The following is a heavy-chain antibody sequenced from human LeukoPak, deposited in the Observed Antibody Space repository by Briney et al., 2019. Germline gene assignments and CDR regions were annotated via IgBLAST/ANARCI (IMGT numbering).Heavy chain of an antibody. V-gene: IGHV3-23*01. J-gene: IGHJ4*02. Sequence: GGSLRLSCAASGFTFSSTSMSWVRQAPGKGLEWVAVTVGGGDGTYYADSVKGRFTISRDNSNNTLYLQMNSLRAEDTAVYYCAKGWGIVGATTHFDYWGQGTLVTVSS. CDR2: TVGGGDGT. CDR3: AKGWGIVGATTHFDY. D-gene: IGHD1-26*01. CDR1: GFTFSSTS.